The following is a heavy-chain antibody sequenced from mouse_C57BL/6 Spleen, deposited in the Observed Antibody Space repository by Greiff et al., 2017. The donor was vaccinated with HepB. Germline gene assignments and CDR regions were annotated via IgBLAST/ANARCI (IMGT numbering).Heavy chain of an antibody. Sequence: LQESGPGLAKPSQTLSLTCSVTGYSITSDSWNWIRKFPGNKLEYMGYISYSGSTYYNPSLKSRISITRDTSKNQYYLQLNSVTTEDTATYYCARWVYGYDGYFDVWGTGTTVTVSS. V-gene: IGHV3-8*01. CDR3: ARWVYGYDGYFDV. CDR1: GYSITSDS. D-gene: IGHD2-2*01. J-gene: IGHJ1*03. CDR2: ISYSGST.